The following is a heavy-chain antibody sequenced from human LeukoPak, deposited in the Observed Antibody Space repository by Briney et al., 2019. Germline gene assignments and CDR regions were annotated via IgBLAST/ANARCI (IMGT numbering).Heavy chain of an antibody. Sequence: GGSLRLSCAASGFTFSSYGMHWVRQAPGKGLEWVAVIWYDGSNKYYADSVKGRFTISRDNSKNTLYLQMNSLRAEDTAVYYCARARYSSGWLYYYYGMDVWGQGTTVTVSS. D-gene: IGHD6-19*01. CDR2: IWYDGSNK. V-gene: IGHV3-33*01. J-gene: IGHJ6*02. CDR1: GFTFSSYG. CDR3: ARARYSSGWLYYYYGMDV.